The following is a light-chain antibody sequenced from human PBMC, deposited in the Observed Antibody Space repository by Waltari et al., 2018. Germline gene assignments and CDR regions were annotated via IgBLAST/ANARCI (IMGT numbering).Light chain of an antibody. CDR3: AAWDDSLSGPE. CDR2: RNN. J-gene: IGLJ3*02. CDR1: SSNIGRNY. Sequence: QSVLTQPPSASGTPGQRVTISCSGSSSNIGRNYVYWYQQPPGTAPKLLIYRNNQRPSGVPDRFSGSKSGTSASLAISGLRSEDEADYYCAAWDDSLSGPEFGGGTKLTVL. V-gene: IGLV1-47*01.